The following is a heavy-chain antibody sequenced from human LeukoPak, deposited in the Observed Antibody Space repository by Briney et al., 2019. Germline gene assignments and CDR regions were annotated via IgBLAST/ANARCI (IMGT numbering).Heavy chain of an antibody. J-gene: IGHJ5*02. CDR3: ARERVLYSSSPMGFDP. CDR2: IYSGGSA. Sequence: PGVSLRLSCAASGFTVSSNYMSWVRQAPGKGLEWVSVIYSGGSAYYADSVKGRFTISRDNSKNTLYLQMNSLRAEDTAVYYCARERVLYSSSPMGFDPWGQGTLVTVSS. D-gene: IGHD6-13*01. V-gene: IGHV3-53*01. CDR1: GFTVSSNY.